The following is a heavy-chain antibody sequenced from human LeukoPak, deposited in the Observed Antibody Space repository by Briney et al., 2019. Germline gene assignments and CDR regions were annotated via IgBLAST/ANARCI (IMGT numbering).Heavy chain of an antibody. D-gene: IGHD3-9*01. Sequence: GGSLRLSCAVSGFSVSSNYMNCVRQAPGKGLEWVSVIYIGGSTFYADSVKGRFTISRDNSKNTLNLQMTRLRAEDTAIYYCASSYYDWFIDHWGQGALVTVSS. CDR2: IYIGGST. V-gene: IGHV3-53*01. J-gene: IGHJ4*02. CDR3: ASSYYDWFIDH. CDR1: GFSVSSNY.